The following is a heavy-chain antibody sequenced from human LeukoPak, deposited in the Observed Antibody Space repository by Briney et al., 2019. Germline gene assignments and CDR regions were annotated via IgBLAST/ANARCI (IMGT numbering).Heavy chain of an antibody. CDR2: IDPTDSYT. J-gene: IGHJ4*02. CDR3: ARHSSGFSWIAY. Sequence: GESLKISFKASGXSFTSYCISWVRQMPGKGLEWMGRIDPTDSYTNYSPSFQGHVTISADKSTSIAYLQWSSLKASDTAMYYCARHSSGFSWIAYWGQGTLVTVSS. D-gene: IGHD6-19*01. CDR1: GXSFTSYC. V-gene: IGHV5-10-1*01.